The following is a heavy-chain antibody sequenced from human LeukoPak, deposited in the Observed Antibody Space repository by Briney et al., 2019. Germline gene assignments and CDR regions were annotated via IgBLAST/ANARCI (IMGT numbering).Heavy chain of an antibody. CDR2: ISYDGSNK. Sequence: PGGSLRLSCAASGFTFSSYAMHWVRQAPGKGLEWVAVISYDGSNKYYADSVKGRFTISRDNTKNTLYLQMNSLRAEDTAVYYCARSQIRDIVVVPAAMTFGYWGQGTLVTVSS. CDR3: ARSQIRDIVVVPAAMTFGY. CDR1: GFTFSSYA. D-gene: IGHD2-2*01. V-gene: IGHV3-30-3*01. J-gene: IGHJ4*02.